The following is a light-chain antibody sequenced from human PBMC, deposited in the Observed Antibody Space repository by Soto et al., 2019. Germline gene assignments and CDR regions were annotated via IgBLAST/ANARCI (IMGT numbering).Light chain of an antibody. V-gene: IGKV1-5*03. CDR1: QSISTY. J-gene: IGKJ1*01. Sequence: DIQITQSPSTLSASVGDRVARNCRASQSISTYLAWYQQKPGKAPKLLIYKASSLESGVPSRFSGSGSGAEFTLTISSLQPDDFAPYYCQQYNTYSRTSGQGTKVDI. CDR2: KAS. CDR3: QQYNTYSRT.